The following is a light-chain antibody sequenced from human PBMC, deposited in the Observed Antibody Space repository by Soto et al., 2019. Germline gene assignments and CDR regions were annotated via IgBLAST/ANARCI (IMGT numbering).Light chain of an antibody. J-gene: IGKJ2*01. CDR2: GAS. CDR3: QQYVNSPPFT. V-gene: IGKV3-20*01. CDR1: QSVNNRY. Sequence: EIVLTQSPGTLSLSPGERATLSCRASQSVNNRYLAWYQQKPGQTPRLLIYGASNRAAGIPDRFSGSGSGTDFSLIISRLEPEDFAVYYCQQYVNSPPFTFGQGTKVDIK.